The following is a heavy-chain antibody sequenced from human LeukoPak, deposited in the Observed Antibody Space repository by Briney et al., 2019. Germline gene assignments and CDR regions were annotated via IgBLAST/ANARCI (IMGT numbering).Heavy chain of an antibody. CDR2: ISGSGGST. Sequence: PGGSLRLSCAASGFTFSSYAMSWVRQAPGKGLEWVSAISGSGGSTYYADSVKGRFTISRDNSKNTPYLQMNSLRAEDTAVYYCAKLSASLITMIVVVIDHWGQGTLVTVSS. J-gene: IGHJ4*02. CDR1: GFTFSSYA. V-gene: IGHV3-23*01. D-gene: IGHD3-22*01. CDR3: AKLSASLITMIVVVIDH.